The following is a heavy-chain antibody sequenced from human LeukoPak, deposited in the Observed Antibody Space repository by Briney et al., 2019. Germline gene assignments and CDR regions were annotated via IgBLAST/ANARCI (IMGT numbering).Heavy chain of an antibody. CDR2: IYHSGST. Sequence: SENLSLTCTVSGYSISSGYYWGWIRQPPGKGLEWIGCIYHSGSTYYNPSLKSRVTISVDTSKNQFSLKLSSVTAADTAVYYCVGNDYVWGSYPGYPYYFDYWGQGTLVTVSS. CDR1: GYSISSGYY. D-gene: IGHD3-16*02. V-gene: IGHV4-38-2*02. J-gene: IGHJ4*02. CDR3: VGNDYVWGSYPGYPYYFDY.